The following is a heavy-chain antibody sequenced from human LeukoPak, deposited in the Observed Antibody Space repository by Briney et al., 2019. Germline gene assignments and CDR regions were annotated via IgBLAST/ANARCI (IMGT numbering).Heavy chain of an antibody. V-gene: IGHV1-2*06. CDR3: ARDELYNGYYSVKYHYNGMDV. Sequence: ASVKVSCKASGYTFTDYYVHWVRQAPGQGLEWMGRINAKSGDTNAAQGFQGRVTMTRVTSITTAYLELSRLRSDDTAVYYCARDELYNGYYSVKYHYNGMDVWGQGTTVTVSS. D-gene: IGHD3-3*01. J-gene: IGHJ6*02. CDR2: INAKSGDT. CDR1: GYTFTDYY.